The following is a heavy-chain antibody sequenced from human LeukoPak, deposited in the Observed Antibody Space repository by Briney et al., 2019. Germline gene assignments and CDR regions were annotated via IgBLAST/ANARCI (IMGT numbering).Heavy chain of an antibody. D-gene: IGHD1-26*01. V-gene: IGHV1-8*01. Sequence: ASVKVSCKASGYTFTSYDINWVRQATGQGLGWMGWMNPNSGNTGYAQRFQGRVTMTRNTSISTAYMELSSLRSEDTAVYYCARGELSWYFDLWGRGTLVTVSS. CDR2: MNPNSGNT. CDR1: GYTFTSYD. J-gene: IGHJ2*01. CDR3: ARGELSWYFDL.